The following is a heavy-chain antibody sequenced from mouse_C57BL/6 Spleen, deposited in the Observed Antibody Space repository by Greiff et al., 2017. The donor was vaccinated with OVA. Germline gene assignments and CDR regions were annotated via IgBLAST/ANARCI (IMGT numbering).Heavy chain of an antibody. Sequence: EVKLQESGGGLVKPGGSLKLSCAASGFTFSDYGMHWVRQAPEKGLEWVAYISSGSSTIYYADTVKGRFTIARDNAKNTLFLQMTSLRSEDTAMYYCARQNYYGYYYAMDYWGQGTSVTVSS. CDR3: ARQNYYGYYYAMDY. V-gene: IGHV5-17*01. CDR2: ISSGSSTI. D-gene: IGHD1-1*01. J-gene: IGHJ4*01. CDR1: GFTFSDYG.